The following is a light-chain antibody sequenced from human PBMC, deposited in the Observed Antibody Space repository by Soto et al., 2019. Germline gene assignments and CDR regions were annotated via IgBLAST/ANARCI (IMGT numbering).Light chain of an antibody. Sequence: EIVLTQSPGTLSLSPGESATLSCRASQSVSSYYLAWYQQKPGQAPRLLIYAAYSRATGIPDRFSGGRSGTDFPLTPRRLVPEDFAVYCCNQRNNWPWTVGQGTKV. CDR1: QSVSSYY. V-gene: IGKV3D-20*02. CDR3: NQRNNWPWT. J-gene: IGKJ1*01. CDR2: AAY.